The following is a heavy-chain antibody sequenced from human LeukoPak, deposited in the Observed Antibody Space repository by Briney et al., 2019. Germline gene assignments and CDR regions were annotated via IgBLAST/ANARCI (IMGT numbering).Heavy chain of an antibody. D-gene: IGHD2-8*02. CDR3: ARRGTTYCTVDSCNPNWFDP. CDR1: GYPFDNFG. V-gene: IGHV1-18*01. Sequence: ASVKVSCKASGYPFDNFGLTWVRQAPGQGLEWMGWISAYNGNTHYAQKFRGRLTLTTETSTSTAYLELRSLKSDDTAVYYCARRGTTYCTVDSCNPNWFDPWGRGTLVTVSS. J-gene: IGHJ5*02. CDR2: ISAYNGNT.